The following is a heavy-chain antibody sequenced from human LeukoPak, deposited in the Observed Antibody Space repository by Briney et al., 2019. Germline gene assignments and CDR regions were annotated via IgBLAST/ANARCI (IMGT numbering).Heavy chain of an antibody. J-gene: IGHJ6*03. D-gene: IGHD2-21*01. CDR2: IWYDGSNT. Sequence: SGGSLRLSCAASGFTFSIYGMHWVRQAPGKGLEWVAVIWYDGSNTYYADSVKGRFTISRDNSKNTLYLQMNSLRAEDTAVYYRAKDGEAYCGGNCYSYNYYYMDVWGKGTTVTVSS. V-gene: IGHV3-30*02. CDR3: AKDGEAYCGGNCYSYNYYYMDV. CDR1: GFTFSIYG.